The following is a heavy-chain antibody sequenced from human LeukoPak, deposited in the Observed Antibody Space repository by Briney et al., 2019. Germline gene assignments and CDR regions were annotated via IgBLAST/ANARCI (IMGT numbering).Heavy chain of an antibody. Sequence: ASVKVSCKASGGTFSSYAISWVRQAPGQGLEWMGRIIPIFGTANYAQKFQGRVTMTQDTSTDTAYMELSSLRSEDTAVYYCATGSPWSGYYTLGHDAFDIWGQGTMVTVSS. D-gene: IGHD3-3*01. J-gene: IGHJ3*02. CDR3: ATGSPWSGYYTLGHDAFDI. CDR1: GGTFSSYA. V-gene: IGHV1-69*06. CDR2: IIPIFGTA.